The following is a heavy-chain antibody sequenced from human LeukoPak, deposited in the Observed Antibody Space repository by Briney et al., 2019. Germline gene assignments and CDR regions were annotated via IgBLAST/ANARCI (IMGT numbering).Heavy chain of an antibody. D-gene: IGHD4-17*01. CDR3: ARVSGDYYHTVDY. Sequence: GGSLRLSCAASRFTFSSYSMNWVRQAPGKGLEWVSSISSSNRFIYYADSVKGRFTISRDNAKDSLYLQMNSLRAEDTAVYYCARVSGDYYHTVDYWGQGTLVTVSS. V-gene: IGHV3-21*01. CDR2: ISSSNRFI. CDR1: RFTFSSYS. J-gene: IGHJ4*02.